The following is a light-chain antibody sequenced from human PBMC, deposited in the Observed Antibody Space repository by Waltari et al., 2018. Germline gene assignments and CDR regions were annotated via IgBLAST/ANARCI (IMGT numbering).Light chain of an antibody. CDR3: CSYAGGTTFL. V-gene: IGLV2-23*03. J-gene: IGLJ2*01. Sequence: QSALTQPASVSGSLGQSITISCTGSGSGIDIYNLVSWYQQYPGKAPKLIIYEGDERPSGVSDRFSGSKSGNTASLTISGLQADDEAEYHCCSYAGGTTFLFGGGTKVTVL. CDR2: EGD. CDR1: GSGIDIYNL.